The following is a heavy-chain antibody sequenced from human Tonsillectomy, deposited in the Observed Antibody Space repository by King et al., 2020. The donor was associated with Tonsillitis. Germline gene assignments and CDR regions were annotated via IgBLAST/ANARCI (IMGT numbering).Heavy chain of an antibody. CDR3: AKDRFDLWSALGY. V-gene: IGHV3-30*18. CDR2: ISYDGSNK. D-gene: IGHD3-3*01. Sequence: VQLVESGGGVVQPGRSLRVSCAASGFTFSDYGMHWVRQAPGKGLEWVAGISYDGSNKYYADFVKGRFTISRDNSKNTRYLQMNSLRAEDTAMYHCAKDRFDLWSALGYWGRGTLVTVSS. J-gene: IGHJ4*02. CDR1: GFTFSDYG.